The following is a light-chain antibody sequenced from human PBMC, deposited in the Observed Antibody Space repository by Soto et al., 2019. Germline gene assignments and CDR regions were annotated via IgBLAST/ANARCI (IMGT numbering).Light chain of an antibody. CDR2: AAS. CDR3: KQSRSFPLT. CDR1: QDLDRW. Sequence: DIQMTQSPSSLSASVGNRVTITCRASQDLDRWLAWYQQKPGEAPKVLIFAASTLQSGLPSRFSGGGSGTDFSPTISSLQPEDFATYYCKQSRSFPLTFGGGTKVDIK. V-gene: IGKV1-12*01. J-gene: IGKJ4*01.